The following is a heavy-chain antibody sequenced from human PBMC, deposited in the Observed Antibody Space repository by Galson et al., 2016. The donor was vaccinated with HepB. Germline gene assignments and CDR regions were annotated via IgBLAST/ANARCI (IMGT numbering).Heavy chain of an antibody. J-gene: IGHJ4*02. CDR3: SLSPYSSDSSGYSFRWYFYY. D-gene: IGHD3-22*01. CDR2: IMPAVGTS. V-gene: IGHV1-69*13. CDR1: GVTFNSHA. Sequence: SVKVSCKASGVTFNSHAISWVRQAPGQGLEWMGGIMPAVGTSTYAPKFQARAPITADASTSTAYLELSSLRSEDTAVYYCSLSPYSSDSSGYSFRWYFYYWGQGTLVTVSS.